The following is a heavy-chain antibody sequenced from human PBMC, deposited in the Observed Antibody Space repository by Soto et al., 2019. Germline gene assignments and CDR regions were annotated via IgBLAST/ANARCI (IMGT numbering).Heavy chain of an antibody. CDR2: IYSDNNT. CDR1: GLTVSSDC. CDR3: ARHYSAMGV. J-gene: IGHJ6*02. Sequence: EVQLVETGGDLIQPGGSVRLSCAPSGLTVSSDCMTWVRQPPGKGLEWISIIYSDNNTNYAESVKGRSSISRDTSKNILYLQKNSLRAEDTAEYYCARHYSAMGVWGQGTTGTVSS. V-gene: IGHV3-53*02.